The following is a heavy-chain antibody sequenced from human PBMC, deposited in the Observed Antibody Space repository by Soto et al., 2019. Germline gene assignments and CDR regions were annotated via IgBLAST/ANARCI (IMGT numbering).Heavy chain of an antibody. J-gene: IGHJ1*01. CDR2: IHHSGST. CDR3: VRGVLS. CDR1: GGSISSGGYY. D-gene: IGHD3-10*01. V-gene: IGHV4-31*03. Sequence: QVQLQESGPGLVKASLTLSLTCNFSGGSISSGGYYWTWVRQHPGKGLEWIGNIHHSGSTFYNPSLKSRVSISVDTSKNQFSLKLSSVTAAATAVYFCVRGVLSWGQGTLVTVSS.